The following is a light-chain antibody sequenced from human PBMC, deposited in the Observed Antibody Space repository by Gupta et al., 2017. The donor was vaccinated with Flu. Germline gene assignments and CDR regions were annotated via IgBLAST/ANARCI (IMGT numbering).Light chain of an antibody. CDR1: EDVKNS. Sequence: IVLTQSPATLSLSPGETATLSCRATEDVKNSLAWYQQKLGQPPRLIIYDVFRRSDGVPARFVGSGSGTFFTLTITRLEPEDFAIYFCQERHIWPQWTFGPGTKVEMK. CDR3: QERHIWPQWT. CDR2: DVF. V-gene: IGKV3-11*01. J-gene: IGKJ1*01.